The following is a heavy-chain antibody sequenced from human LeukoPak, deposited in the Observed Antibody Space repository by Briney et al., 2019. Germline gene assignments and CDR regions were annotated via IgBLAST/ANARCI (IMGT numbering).Heavy chain of an antibody. Sequence: GASVKVSCKASGYSFTHYSISWVRQAPGQGLEWMGWIHPDRGNTDYAQKLQGRVTMTTDTSTSTAYMELRSLRSDDTAVYYCARGGIRYFDWAMDVGDRTTDFDFWGQATLVTVPS. J-gene: IGHJ4*02. CDR3: ARGGIRYFDWAMDVGDRTTDFDF. D-gene: IGHD3-9*01. CDR1: GYSFTHYS. CDR2: IHPDRGNT. V-gene: IGHV1-18*01.